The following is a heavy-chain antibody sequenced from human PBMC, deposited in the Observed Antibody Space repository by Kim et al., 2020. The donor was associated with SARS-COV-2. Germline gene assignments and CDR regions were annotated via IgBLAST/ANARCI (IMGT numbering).Heavy chain of an antibody. D-gene: IGHD1-26*01. Sequence: SETLSLTCTVSGGSVSSHYWSWVRQPAGKGLEWIRRIYVSGSTNYNPSLKSRVTMSIDTSKNQFSLKLGSVTAADTAVYYCASCEVGAVEAVDYWGQGTLVTVSS. V-gene: IGHV4-4*07. J-gene: IGHJ4*02. CDR2: IYVSGST. CDR3: ASCEVGAVEAVDY. CDR1: GGSVSSHY.